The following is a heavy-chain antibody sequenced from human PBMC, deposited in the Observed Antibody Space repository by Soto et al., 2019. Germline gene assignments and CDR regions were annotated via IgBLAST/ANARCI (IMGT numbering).Heavy chain of an antibody. CDR2: IYYSGST. CDR3: AREPEQQLVPAAFDY. Sequence: SETLSLTCTVSGGSISSSRYYWGWIRQPPGKGLEWIGSIYYSGSTYYNPSLKSRVTISVDTSKNQFSLKLSSVTAADTAVYYCAREPEQQLVPAAFDYWGQGTLVTVSS. V-gene: IGHV4-39*02. CDR1: GGSISSSRYY. J-gene: IGHJ4*02. D-gene: IGHD6-13*01.